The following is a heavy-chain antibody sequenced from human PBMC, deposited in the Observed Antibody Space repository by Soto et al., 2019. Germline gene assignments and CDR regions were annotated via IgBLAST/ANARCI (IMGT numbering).Heavy chain of an antibody. CDR1: GYTFTSYD. J-gene: IGHJ4*02. CDR2: MNPNSGNT. V-gene: IGHV1-8*01. CDR3: AREHSSSWRFDY. D-gene: IGHD6-13*01. Sequence: QVQLVQSGAEVKKPGASVKVSCKASGYTFTSYDINWVRQATGQGLEWMGWMNPNSGNTGYAQKFQGRVTMTRNTSISTAYMELSSVRSADTAVYYCAREHSSSWRFDYWGQGTLVTVSS.